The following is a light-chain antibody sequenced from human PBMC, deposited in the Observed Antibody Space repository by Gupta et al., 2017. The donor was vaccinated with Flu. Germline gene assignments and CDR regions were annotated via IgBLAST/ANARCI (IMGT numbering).Light chain of an antibody. V-gene: IGLV1-44*01. J-gene: IGLJ3*02. CDR2: SNN. Sequence: QSVLTQPHSASGTPGQRVTISCSGSSSNIGSNTVNWYQQIPQTAPKLLIYSNNRRPSGVPDRVSGSKSGTSASLAISGLQSEDEGDYFCAALDDSLNGPVFGGGTKVTVL. CDR1: SSNIGSNT. CDR3: AALDDSLNGPV.